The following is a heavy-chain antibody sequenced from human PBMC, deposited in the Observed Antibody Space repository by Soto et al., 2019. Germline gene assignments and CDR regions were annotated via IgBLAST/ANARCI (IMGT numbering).Heavy chain of an antibody. Sequence: GGSLRLSCAASGFTFDDYAMHWVRQAPGKGLEWVSGISWNSGSIGYADSVKGRFTISRDNAKNSLYLQMNSLRAEDTALYYCAKDNIAVAAFDYWGQGTLVTVSS. CDR3: AKDNIAVAAFDY. V-gene: IGHV3-9*01. CDR2: ISWNSGSI. CDR1: GFTFDDYA. D-gene: IGHD6-19*01. J-gene: IGHJ4*02.